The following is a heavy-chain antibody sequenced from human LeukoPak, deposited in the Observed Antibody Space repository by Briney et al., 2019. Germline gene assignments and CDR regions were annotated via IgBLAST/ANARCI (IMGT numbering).Heavy chain of an antibody. V-gene: IGHV1-8*03. Sequence: ASVKVSCKASGYTFTSYDINWVRQATGQGLEWMGWMNPNSGNTGYAQKFQGRVTITRNTSISTAYMELSSLRSEDTAVYYCARVPTWELLHSYDYWGQGTLVTVSS. CDR2: MNPNSGNT. J-gene: IGHJ4*02. CDR1: GYTFTSYD. CDR3: ARVPTWELLHSYDY. D-gene: IGHD1-26*01.